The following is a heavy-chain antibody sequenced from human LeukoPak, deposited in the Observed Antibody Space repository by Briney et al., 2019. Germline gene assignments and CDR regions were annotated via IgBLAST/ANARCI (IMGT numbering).Heavy chain of an antibody. Sequence: ASVKVSCKASGYTFTGYYMHWVRQAPGQGLEWMGWINPNSGGTNYAQKFQGRVTMTRDTSISTAYMELSRLRSDDTAVYYCARAGRITMVRGARGYFDYWGQGTLVTVSS. CDR3: ARAGRITMVRGARGYFDY. J-gene: IGHJ4*02. V-gene: IGHV1-2*02. CDR2: INPNSGGT. D-gene: IGHD3-10*01. CDR1: GYTFTGYY.